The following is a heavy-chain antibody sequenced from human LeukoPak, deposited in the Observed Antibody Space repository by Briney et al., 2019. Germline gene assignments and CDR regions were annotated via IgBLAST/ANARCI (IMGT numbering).Heavy chain of an antibody. Sequence: PGGSLRLSCVVSGFTFSSYEMNWVRQAPGKGLEWVSYISHSGSTMYYADSVKGRFTISRDNAKNSLYLQMNSLRTEDTAVYYCARSRGVDWFDPWGQGTLVTVSS. CDR1: GFTFSSYE. V-gene: IGHV3-48*03. CDR3: ARSRGVDWFDP. J-gene: IGHJ5*02. D-gene: IGHD2-15*01. CDR2: ISHSGSTM.